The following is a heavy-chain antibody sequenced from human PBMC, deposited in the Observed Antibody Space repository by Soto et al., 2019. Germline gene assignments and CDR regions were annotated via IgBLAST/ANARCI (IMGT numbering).Heavy chain of an antibody. CDR1: GGSFSGYY. Sequence: SETLSLTCAVYGGSFSGYYWSWIRQPPGKGLEWIGEINHSGSTNYNPSLKSRVTISVDTSKNQFSLKLSSVTAADTAVNYCARRYYDFWSGFRGNYYYGMDVWGQGTTVTDSS. CDR2: INHSGST. V-gene: IGHV4-34*01. CDR3: ARRYYDFWSGFRGNYYYGMDV. J-gene: IGHJ6*02. D-gene: IGHD3-3*01.